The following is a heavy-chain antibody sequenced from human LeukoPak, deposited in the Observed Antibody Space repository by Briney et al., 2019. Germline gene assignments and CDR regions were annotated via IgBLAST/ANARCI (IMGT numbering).Heavy chain of an antibody. D-gene: IGHD3-3*01. J-gene: IGHJ4*02. CDR3: ARGGGSNFGVITD. CDR1: GYTFSDFY. V-gene: IGHV1-2*02. CDR2: IYPKSGGT. Sequence: GASVKVSCKTSGYTFSDFYLHWVRQAPGRGLEWMGWIYPKSGGTIYAQKFQGRVTMTRDTSISTTYMDLNRLRSDDTAVYYCARGGGSNFGVITDWGQGTQVTVSS.